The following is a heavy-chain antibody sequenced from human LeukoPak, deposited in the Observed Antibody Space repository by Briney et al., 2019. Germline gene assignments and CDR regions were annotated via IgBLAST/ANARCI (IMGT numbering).Heavy chain of an antibody. CDR2: ISYDSAIK. D-gene: IGHD2-15*01. Sequence: PGRSLRLSCAASGFTLSTDSMNWVRQAPGKGLEWISYISYDSAIKYYADSVRGRFTISRDNAKNSLSLQMHSLRAEDTAVYYCVRDNPRCCGVVPVNIDDFWGQGTLVTVSS. V-gene: IGHV3-48*01. J-gene: IGHJ4*02. CDR1: GFTLSTDS. CDR3: VRDNPRCCGVVPVNIDDF.